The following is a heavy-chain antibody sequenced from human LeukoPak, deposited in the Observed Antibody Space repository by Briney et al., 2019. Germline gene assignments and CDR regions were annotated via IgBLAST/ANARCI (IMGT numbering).Heavy chain of an antibody. CDR2: ISWNSGSI. CDR3: ARRRIAVAGKVDY. D-gene: IGHD6-19*01. CDR1: GFTFDDYA. J-gene: IGHJ4*02. V-gene: IGHV3-9*01. Sequence: GGSLRLSCAASGFTFDDYAMHWVRQAPGKGLEWVSGISWNSGSIGYADSVKGRFTISRDNAKNSLYLQMNSLRAEDTAVYYCARRRIAVAGKVDYWGQGTLVTVSS.